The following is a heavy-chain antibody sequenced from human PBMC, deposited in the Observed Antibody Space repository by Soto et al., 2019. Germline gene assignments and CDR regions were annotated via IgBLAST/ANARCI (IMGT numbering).Heavy chain of an antibody. D-gene: IGHD2-2*01. CDR2: ISAYNGNT. Sequence: ASVKVSCKASGYTFTSYGISWVRQAPGQGLEWMGWISAYNGNTNYAQKLQGRVTMTTDTSTSTAYMELGSLRSDDTAVYYCARVGDPSVPGGGYFDYWGQGTLVTVSS. CDR1: GYTFTSYG. CDR3: ARVGDPSVPGGGYFDY. V-gene: IGHV1-18*01. J-gene: IGHJ4*02.